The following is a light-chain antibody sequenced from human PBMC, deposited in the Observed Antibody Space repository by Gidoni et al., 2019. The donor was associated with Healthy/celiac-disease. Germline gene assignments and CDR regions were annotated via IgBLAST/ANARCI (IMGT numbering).Light chain of an antibody. CDR3: QKSYSTPRT. J-gene: IGKJ1*01. CDR1: QSISSY. Sequence: DIQMTQSPSSLSASVGDRVTITCRASQSISSYLNWYQQKSGKAPSMFSGSGSGTDFTLTISSLQPEDFATYYCQKSYSTPRTFGQGTKVEIK. V-gene: IGKV1-39*01.